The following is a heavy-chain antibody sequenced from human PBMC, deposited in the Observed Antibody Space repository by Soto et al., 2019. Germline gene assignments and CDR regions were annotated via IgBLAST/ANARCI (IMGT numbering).Heavy chain of an antibody. V-gene: IGHV1-2*04. D-gene: IGHD3-22*01. CDR1: GYTFTGYY. CDR2: INPNSGGT. Sequence: GASVKVSCKASGYTFTGYYMHWVRQAPGQGLEWMGWINPNSGGTNYAQKFQGWVTMTRDTSISTAYMELSRLRSDDTAVYYCALPLGSGYYYAFDYWGQGTLVTVSS. J-gene: IGHJ4*02. CDR3: ALPLGSGYYYAFDY.